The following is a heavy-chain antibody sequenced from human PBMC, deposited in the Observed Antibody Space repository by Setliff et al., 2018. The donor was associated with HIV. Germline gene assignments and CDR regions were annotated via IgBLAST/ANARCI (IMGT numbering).Heavy chain of an antibody. V-gene: IGHV5-51*01. CDR1: DYTFTTYW. J-gene: IGHJ3*01. Sequence: PGESLKLSCKAVDYTFTTYWIGWVRQMPGEGLEWMGIIYPDDSNIRYNPSFQSQVTISADKSITTAYLEIHNLKASDTATYYCARRDGRSMNAFQIWGPGTMVTV. CDR2: IYPDDSNI. CDR3: ARRDGRSMNAFQI. D-gene: IGHD6-13*01.